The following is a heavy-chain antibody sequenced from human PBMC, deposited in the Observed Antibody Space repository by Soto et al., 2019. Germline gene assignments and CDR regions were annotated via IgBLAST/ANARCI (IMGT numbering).Heavy chain of an antibody. J-gene: IGHJ5*02. Sequence: SETLSLTCTVSGASISGFYWSWIRKSAGKGLEWIGRIYATGTTDYNPSLKSRVMMSVDTSKKQFSLKLRSVTAADTAIYYCVRDGTKTLRDWFDPWGQGISVTAPQ. D-gene: IGHD1-1*01. CDR2: IYATGTT. CDR1: GASISGFY. V-gene: IGHV4-4*07. CDR3: VRDGTKTLRDWFDP.